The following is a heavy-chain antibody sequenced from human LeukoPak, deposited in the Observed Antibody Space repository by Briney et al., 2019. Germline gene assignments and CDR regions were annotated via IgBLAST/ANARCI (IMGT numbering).Heavy chain of an antibody. Sequence: GGSLRLSCAASGFTFSTYGIHWVRQAPGKGLEWVAVISYDGSNKYYADSVKGRFTISRDNSKNTLCLQMNSLRAEDTAVYYCARQYYYDTSGYDAFDIWGQGTMVTVSS. V-gene: IGHV3-30*03. D-gene: IGHD3-22*01. CDR2: ISYDGSNK. CDR3: ARQYYYDTSGYDAFDI. CDR1: GFTFSTYG. J-gene: IGHJ3*02.